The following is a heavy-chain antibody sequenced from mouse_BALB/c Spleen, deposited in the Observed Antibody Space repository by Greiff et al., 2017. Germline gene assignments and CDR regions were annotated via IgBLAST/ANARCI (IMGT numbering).Heavy chain of an antibody. CDR1: GDSITSGY. J-gene: IGHJ4*01. CDR2: ISYSGST. D-gene: IGHD4-1*01. CDR3: ARRGDWDYAMDY. Sequence: EVQLQQSGPSLVKPSQTLSLTCSVTGDSITSGYWNWIRKFPGNKLEYMGYISYSGSTYYNPSLKSRISITRDTSKNQYYLQLNSVTTEDTATYYCARRGDWDYAMDYWGQGTSVTVSS. V-gene: IGHV3-8*02.